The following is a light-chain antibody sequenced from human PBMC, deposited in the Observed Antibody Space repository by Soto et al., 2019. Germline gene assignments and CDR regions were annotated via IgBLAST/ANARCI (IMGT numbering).Light chain of an antibody. Sequence: QLVLTQSPSASASLGASVKLTCTLSGGHSHYAIAWHQQQSEKGPRYLLKLNSDGSHSKGDGIPDRFSGSSSGAERYLTISRLQSEDEVDYYCQTWGSGIVVFGGGTKLTVL. CDR2: LNSDGSH. V-gene: IGLV4-69*01. CDR1: GGHSHYA. J-gene: IGLJ2*01. CDR3: QTWGSGIVV.